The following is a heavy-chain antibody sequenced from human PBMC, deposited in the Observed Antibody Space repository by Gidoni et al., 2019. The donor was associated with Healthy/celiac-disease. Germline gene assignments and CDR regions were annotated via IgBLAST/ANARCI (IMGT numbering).Heavy chain of an antibody. J-gene: IGHJ4*02. D-gene: IGHD6-13*01. CDR3: ARVYSSSWDELDY. CDR1: GFTCSSDG. CDR2: RGYDGSNK. Sequence: QVQLVASGGVVVQPGRSLRLTCAAPGFTCSSDGMHWVRQAPGKGLEWVAVRGYDGSNKYYADSVKGRFTISRDNSKNTLYLQMSSLRAEDTAVYYCARVYSSSWDELDYWGQGTLVTVSS. V-gene: IGHV3-33*01.